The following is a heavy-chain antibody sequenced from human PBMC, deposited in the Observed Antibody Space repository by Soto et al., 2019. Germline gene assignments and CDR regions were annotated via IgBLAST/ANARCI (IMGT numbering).Heavy chain of an antibody. CDR1: GGTFSSYA. J-gene: IGHJ6*02. CDR2: IIPIFGTA. D-gene: IGHD2-2*01. CDR3: ASRYCSSTSCLARPPYCMDV. Sequence: QVQLVQSGAEVKKPGSSVKVSCKASGGTFSSYAISWVRQAPGQGLEWMGGIIPIFGTANYAQKFQGRVTITADESTSTAYMELSSLRSEYTAVYYCASRYCSSTSCLARPPYCMDVWGQGTTVTVSS. V-gene: IGHV1-69*01.